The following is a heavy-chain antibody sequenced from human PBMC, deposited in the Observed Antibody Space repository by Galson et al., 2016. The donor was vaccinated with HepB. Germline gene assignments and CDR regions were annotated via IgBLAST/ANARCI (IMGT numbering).Heavy chain of an antibody. V-gene: IGHV3-49*03. CDR3: TDGGGIAAAARGLNH. Sequence: SLRLSCAASGFTFSDHAMSWFRQAPGKGLEWVGFISSNAYGGTTEFAASAKDRFTISRDDSKSIAYLQMNSLKIEDTAVYYCTDGGGIAAAARGLNHWGQGTLVTVSS. CDR1: GFTFSDHA. CDR2: ISSNAYGGTT. D-gene: IGHD6-13*01. J-gene: IGHJ5*02.